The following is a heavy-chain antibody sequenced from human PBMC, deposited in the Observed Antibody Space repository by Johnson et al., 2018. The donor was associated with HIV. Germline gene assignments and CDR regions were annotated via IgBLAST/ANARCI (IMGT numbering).Heavy chain of an antibody. V-gene: IGHV3-48*01. Sequence: VQLVESGGGVVQPGKSLRLSCAASGFTFSGYGMHWVRQAPGKGLEWVSYITSSGSTIYYADSVKGRFIISRDNSKNTLYLQMNSLRAEDTALYYCARERLLHDAFDFWGQGTMVTVSS. J-gene: IGHJ3*01. CDR3: ARERLLHDAFDF. CDR1: GFTFSGYG. CDR2: ITSSGSTI. D-gene: IGHD5-18*01.